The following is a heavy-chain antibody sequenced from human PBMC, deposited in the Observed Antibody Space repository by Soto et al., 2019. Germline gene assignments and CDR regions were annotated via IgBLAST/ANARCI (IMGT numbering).Heavy chain of an antibody. D-gene: IGHD3-10*01. CDR3: ARILWFGEFPRSFDP. Sequence: QGTLKESGPVLVKPTETLTLTCTVSGFSLSNARMGVSWIRQPPGKALEWLAHIFSNDEKSYSTSLKSRLTISKDTSKSQVVLTMTNMDPVDTATYYCARILWFGEFPRSFDPWGQGTLVTVSS. CDR2: IFSNDEK. J-gene: IGHJ5*02. V-gene: IGHV2-26*01. CDR1: GFSLSNARMG.